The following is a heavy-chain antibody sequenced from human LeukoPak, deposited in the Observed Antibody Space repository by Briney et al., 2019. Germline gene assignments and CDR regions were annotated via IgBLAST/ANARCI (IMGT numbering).Heavy chain of an antibody. J-gene: IGHJ4*02. V-gene: IGHV4-4*09. Sequence: SETLSLTCAVSGGSIRSYHWSWIRQPPGKGLEWIGYISTSGSADYSPSLKSRVTISVDSSKNQFSLKLSSVTAADTAVYYCAATTVDTAMTIDYWGQGTLVTVSS. CDR2: ISTSGSA. D-gene: IGHD5-18*01. CDR3: AATTVDTAMTIDY. CDR1: GGSIRSYH.